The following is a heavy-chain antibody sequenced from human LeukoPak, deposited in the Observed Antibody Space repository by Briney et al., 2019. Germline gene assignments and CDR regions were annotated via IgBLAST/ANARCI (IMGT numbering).Heavy chain of an antibody. CDR3: ARGRSNYYGMDV. CDR2: INHSGST. V-gene: IGHV4-34*01. J-gene: IGHJ6*02. CDR1: GGSFSGYY. D-gene: IGHD1-26*01. Sequence: SETLSLTCAVSGGSFSGYYWSWIRQPPGKGLEWIGEINHSGSTNYNPSLKSRVTMSVDTSKNLFSLKVSSVTAADTAVYYCARGRSNYYGMDVWGQGTTDTVSS.